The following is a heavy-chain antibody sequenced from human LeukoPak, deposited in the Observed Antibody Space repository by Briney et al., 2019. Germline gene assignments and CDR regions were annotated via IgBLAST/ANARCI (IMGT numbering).Heavy chain of an antibody. Sequence: ASVKVSCKASGYTFTSYGISWVRQAPGQGLEWMGWISAYNGNTNYAQKLQGRVTMTTDTSTSTAYMELRSLRSEDTAVYYCAQTYYDYVWGSYRSIYFDYWGQGTLVTVSS. CDR1: GYTFTSYG. V-gene: IGHV1-18*01. CDR3: AQTYYDYVWGSYRSIYFDY. CDR2: ISAYNGNT. D-gene: IGHD3-16*02. J-gene: IGHJ4*02.